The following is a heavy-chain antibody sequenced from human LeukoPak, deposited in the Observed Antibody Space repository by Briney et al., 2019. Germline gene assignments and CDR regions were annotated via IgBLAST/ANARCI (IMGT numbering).Heavy chain of an antibody. V-gene: IGHV1-2*02. CDR1: GYTFTGYY. Sequence: ASVKVSCKASGYTFTGYYMHWVRQAPGQGLEWMGWINPNSGGTNYAQKFQGRVTMTRDTSISTAYMELSRLRSDDTAVYCCARVSNSPPPYCYMDVWGKGTTVTVSS. D-gene: IGHD4-11*01. CDR2: INPNSGGT. J-gene: IGHJ6*03. CDR3: ARVSNSPPPYCYMDV.